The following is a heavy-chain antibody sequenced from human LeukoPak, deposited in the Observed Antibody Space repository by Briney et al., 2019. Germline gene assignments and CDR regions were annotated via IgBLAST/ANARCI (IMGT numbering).Heavy chain of an antibody. J-gene: IGHJ5*02. Sequence: SETLSLTCTVSGGSISSSSYYWGWIRQPAGKGLEWIGRIHSSGTTNYNPYLKSRVTISVDTSDNRFSLKLTSVIAADTAVYYCARVFQLPFNYFDPWGQGALVTVSS. CDR3: ARVFQLPFNYFDP. V-gene: IGHV4-61*02. CDR2: IHSSGTT. CDR1: GGSISSSSYY.